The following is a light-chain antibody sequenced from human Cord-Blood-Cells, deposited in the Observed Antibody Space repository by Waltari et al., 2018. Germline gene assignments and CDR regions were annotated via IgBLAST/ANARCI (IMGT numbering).Light chain of an antibody. Sequence: EIVLTQSPGTLSLSPAERATLSCRASQSVSSSYLAWYQQKPGQAPRLLIYGASSRATGIPDRFSGSGSGTDFTLTISRLEPEDFAVYYCQQYGSTQFTFGPGTKVDIK. CDR3: QQYGSTQFT. CDR2: GAS. J-gene: IGKJ3*01. V-gene: IGKV3-20*01. CDR1: QSVSSSY.